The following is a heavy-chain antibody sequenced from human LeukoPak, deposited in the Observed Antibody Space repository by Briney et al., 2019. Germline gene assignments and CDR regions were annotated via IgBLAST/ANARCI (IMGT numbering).Heavy chain of an antibody. CDR2: IYYSGST. CDR3: ARVTNPSGYYDSSGYYP. J-gene: IGHJ5*02. D-gene: IGHD3-22*01. CDR1: GGSISSGGYA. V-gene: IGHV4-30-2*05. Sequence: SQTLSLTCAVSGGSISSGGYAWSWIRQPPGKGLEWIGYIYYSGSTYYNPSLKSRVTISVDTSKNQFSLKLSSVTAADTAVYYCARVTNPSGYYDSSGYYPWGQGTLVTVSS.